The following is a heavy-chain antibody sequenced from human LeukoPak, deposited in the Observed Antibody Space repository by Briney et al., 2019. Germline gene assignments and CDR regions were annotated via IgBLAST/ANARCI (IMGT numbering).Heavy chain of an antibody. Sequence: GGSLRLSCAASGFTFSSYSMNWFRQAPGKGLEWLSYISGSGETLYYADSVKGRITVSRDNAKNVLYLEMNSLRAEDTAVYFCARDYGGRSRYFDWTTIIDYWGQGTLVTVSS. CDR2: ISGSGETL. V-gene: IGHV3-48*04. CDR3: ARDYGGRSRYFDWTTIIDY. D-gene: IGHD3-9*01. CDR1: GFTFSSYS. J-gene: IGHJ4*02.